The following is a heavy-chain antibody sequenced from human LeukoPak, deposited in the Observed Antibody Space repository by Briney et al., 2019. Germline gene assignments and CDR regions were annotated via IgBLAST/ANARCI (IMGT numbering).Heavy chain of an antibody. J-gene: IGHJ4*02. CDR3: ARSRDGYNLVLDCFDY. D-gene: IGHD5-24*01. CDR2: IYTSGST. Sequence: SETLSLTCTVSGGSISSYYWSWIRQPAGKGLKWIGRIYTSGSTNYNPSLKSRVTMSVDTSKNQFSLKLSSVTAADTAVYYCARSRDGYNLVLDCFDYWGQGTLVTVSS. CDR1: GGSISSYY. V-gene: IGHV4-4*07.